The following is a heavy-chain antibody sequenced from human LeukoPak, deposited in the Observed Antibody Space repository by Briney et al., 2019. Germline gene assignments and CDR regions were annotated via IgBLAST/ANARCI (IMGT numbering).Heavy chain of an antibody. D-gene: IGHD6-13*01. V-gene: IGHV3-73*01. CDR3: ARGPSSSSSWYQTPYYFDY. J-gene: IGHJ4*02. Sequence: GGSLRLSCAASGFTFSNYGLSWVRQASGKGLEWVGRIRSKANSYATAYAASVKGRFTISRDDSKNTAYLQMNSLRAEDTAVYYCARGPSSSSSWYQTPYYFDYWGQGTLVTVSS. CDR2: IRSKANSYAT. CDR1: GFTFSNYG.